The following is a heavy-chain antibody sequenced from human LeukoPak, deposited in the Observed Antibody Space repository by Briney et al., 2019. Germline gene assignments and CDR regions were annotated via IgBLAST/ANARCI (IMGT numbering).Heavy chain of an antibody. CDR2: VRHDGSNK. D-gene: IGHD4-17*01. Sequence: GGSLRLSCVAPGFTFSSFGLHWVRQPPVKGLRWVAFVRHDGSNKYYADSVKGRFTISRDNSRDTLHLQMNSLRAEDTAVYYCAKDNYDYGDYDGGDYWGQGTLVTVSS. V-gene: IGHV3-30*02. CDR3: AKDNYDYGDYDGGDY. J-gene: IGHJ4*02. CDR1: GFTFSSFG.